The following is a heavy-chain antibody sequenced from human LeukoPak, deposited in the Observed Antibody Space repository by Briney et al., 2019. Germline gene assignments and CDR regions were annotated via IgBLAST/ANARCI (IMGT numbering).Heavy chain of an antibody. V-gene: IGHV4-61*05. CDR1: GGSISSSSYY. Sequence: SETLSLTCTVSGGSISSSSYYWGWIRQPPGKGLEWIGYIYYSGSTNYNPSLKSRVTISVDTSKNQFSLKLSSVTAADTAVYYCARGIAAAGPQAAAFDIWGQGTMVTVSS. CDR3: ARGIAAAGPQAAAFDI. J-gene: IGHJ3*02. CDR2: IYYSGST. D-gene: IGHD6-13*01.